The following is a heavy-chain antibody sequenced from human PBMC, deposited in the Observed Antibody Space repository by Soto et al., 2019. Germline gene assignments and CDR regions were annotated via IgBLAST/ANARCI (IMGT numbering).Heavy chain of an antibody. CDR2: ISYDGSNK. CDR1: GFTFSSYG. J-gene: IGHJ6*02. V-gene: IGHV3-30*18. CDR3: AKVYSSGWAPYYYYGMDV. Sequence: GGSLRLSCAASGFTFSSYGMHWVRQAPGKGLEWVAVISYDGSNKYYADSVKGRFTISRDNSKNTLYLQMNSLRAEDTAVYYCAKVYSSGWAPYYYYGMDVWGQGTTVTVSS. D-gene: IGHD6-19*01.